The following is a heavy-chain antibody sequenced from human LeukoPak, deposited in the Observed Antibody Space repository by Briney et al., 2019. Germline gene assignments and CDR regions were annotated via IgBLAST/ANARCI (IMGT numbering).Heavy chain of an antibody. Sequence: GGSLRLSCAASGFTFSSYWMHWVRQAPGKGLVWVSRINSDGSSTSYADSVKGRFTISRDNAKNTLYLQMNSLRAEDTAVYYRAREAYDSSGYYYSPYFDYWGQGTLVTVSS. CDR2: INSDGSST. D-gene: IGHD3-22*01. CDR3: AREAYDSSGYYYSPYFDY. V-gene: IGHV3-74*01. J-gene: IGHJ4*02. CDR1: GFTFSSYW.